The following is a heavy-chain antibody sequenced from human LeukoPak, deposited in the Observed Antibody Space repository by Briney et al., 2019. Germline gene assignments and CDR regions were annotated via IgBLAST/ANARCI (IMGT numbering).Heavy chain of an antibody. CDR3: ARVSGGYCSGGSCYSLRGRYYFDY. Sequence: EASVEVSCKASGYTFTGYYMHWVRQAPGQGLEWIGWINPNSGGTNYAQKFQGRVTMIRDTSICTAYMELSRLRSDDTAVYYCARVSGGYCSGGSCYSLRGRYYFDYWGQGTLVTVSS. D-gene: IGHD2-15*01. J-gene: IGHJ4*02. CDR2: INPNSGGT. V-gene: IGHV1-2*02. CDR1: GYTFTGYY.